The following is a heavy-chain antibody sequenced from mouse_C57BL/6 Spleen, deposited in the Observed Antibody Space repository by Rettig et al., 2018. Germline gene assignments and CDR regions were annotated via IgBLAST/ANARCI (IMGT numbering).Heavy chain of an antibody. V-gene: IGHV1-64*01. D-gene: IGHD1-1*01. J-gene: IGHJ1*03. CDR2: IHPNSGST. CDR3: ARWGGSSYDWYFDV. CDR1: GYTFTSYW. Sequence: GASVKLSCKASGYTFTSYWMHWVKQRPGQGLEWIGMIHPNSGSTNYNEKFKSKATLTVDKSSSTAYMQLSSLTSEDSAVYYCARWGGSSYDWYFDVWGTGTT.